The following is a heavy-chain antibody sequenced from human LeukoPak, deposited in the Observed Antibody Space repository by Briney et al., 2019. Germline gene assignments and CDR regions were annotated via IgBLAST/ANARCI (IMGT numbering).Heavy chain of an antibody. J-gene: IGHJ4*02. D-gene: IGHD2-15*01. CDR2: IYHSGST. CDR1: GGSISSSNW. CDR3: ASAKILLYYFDY. Sequence: SETLSLTCAVSGGSISSSNWWSWVRPPPGKGLEWIGEIYHSGSTNYNPSLKSRVTISVDKSKNQFSLKLSSVTAADTAVYYCASAKILLYYFDYWGQGTLVTVSS. V-gene: IGHV4-4*02.